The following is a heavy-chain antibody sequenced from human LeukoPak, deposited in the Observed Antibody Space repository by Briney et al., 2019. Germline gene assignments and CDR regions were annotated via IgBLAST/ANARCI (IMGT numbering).Heavy chain of an antibody. Sequence: GGSLRLSCAASDFTFSRYSMNWFRQAPGEGLEWVSSISSGGHDIYYADSVKGRFTISRDNAKNSLYLQMNSLRAEDTAVYYCARDRYCSSTSCYEGGYGMDVWGQGTTVTVSS. J-gene: IGHJ6*02. D-gene: IGHD2-2*01. V-gene: IGHV3-21*01. CDR1: DFTFSRYS. CDR2: ISSGGHDI. CDR3: ARDRYCSSTSCYEGGYGMDV.